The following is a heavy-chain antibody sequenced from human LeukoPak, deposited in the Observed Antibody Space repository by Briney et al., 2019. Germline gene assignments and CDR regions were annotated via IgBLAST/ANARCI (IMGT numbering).Heavy chain of an antibody. Sequence: PGGSLRLSCAASGFTFTVYAMSWVRQAPGKGLEWVSAISNRGRDTYYADSVTGRFTISRDNPKNTLYLQMHSLRADDTAVYYCAKDSATTSLDYFDYWGQGTLVTVSS. CDR2: ISNRGRDT. CDR1: GFTFTVYA. J-gene: IGHJ4*02. CDR3: AKDSATTSLDYFDY. D-gene: IGHD1-26*01. V-gene: IGHV3-23*01.